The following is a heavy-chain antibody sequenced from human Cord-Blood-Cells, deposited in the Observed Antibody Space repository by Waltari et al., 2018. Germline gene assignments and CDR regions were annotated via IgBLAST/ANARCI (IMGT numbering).Heavy chain of an antibody. CDR2: SYYSGAT. J-gene: IGHJ4*02. CDR3: ARRAHVAAAGKGHLFDY. Sequence: QLQLQESGPGLVKPSETLSLTCTVSGGSISSSSYYWGCIRQPPGKGLEWIGSSYYSGATYYNPSPKSRVTISVDTSKNQFSLKLSSVTAADTAVYYCARRAHVAAAGKGHLFDYWGQGTLVTVSS. V-gene: IGHV4-39*01. D-gene: IGHD6-13*01. CDR1: GGSISSSSYY.